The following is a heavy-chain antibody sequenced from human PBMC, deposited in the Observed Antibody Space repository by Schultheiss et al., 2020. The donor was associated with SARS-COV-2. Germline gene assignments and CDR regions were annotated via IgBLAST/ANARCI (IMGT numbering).Heavy chain of an antibody. V-gene: IGHV3-21*01. J-gene: IGHJ1*01. D-gene: IGHD3-22*01. CDR2: ISSTRAYI. CDR3: ARGYGYYDSSGYPEYFHH. Sequence: GESLKISCAASGFTFSDYSMNWVRQAPGKGLEWVSSISSTRAYIYYADSVKGRFTISRDNAKNSLYLQMNSLRAEDTAVYYCARGYGYYDSSGYPEYFHHWDQGTLVTVSS. CDR1: GFTFSDYS.